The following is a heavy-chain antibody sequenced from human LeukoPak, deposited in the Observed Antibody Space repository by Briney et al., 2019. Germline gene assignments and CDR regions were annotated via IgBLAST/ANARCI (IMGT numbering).Heavy chain of an antibody. V-gene: IGHV3-23*01. CDR2: ISGSGGNT. Sequence: QPGGSLRLSCAASGFTFSNYAMSWVRQAPGKGRKWFSAISGSGGNTYYADSVKGLFTISRDNSKNTLYLQMNSLRAEDTAVYYCARGGDFWSGYSRGYYMDVWGKGTTVTVSS. J-gene: IGHJ6*03. D-gene: IGHD3-3*01. CDR1: GFTFSNYA. CDR3: ARGGDFWSGYSRGYYMDV.